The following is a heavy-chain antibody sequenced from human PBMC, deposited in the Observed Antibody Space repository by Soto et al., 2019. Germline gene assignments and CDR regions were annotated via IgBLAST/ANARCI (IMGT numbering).Heavy chain of an antibody. D-gene: IGHD6-19*01. Sequence: PSETLSLTCTVSGGSISSGDYYWSWIRQPPGKGLEWIGYIYYSGSTYYNPSLKSRVTISVDTSKNQFSLKLSSVTAADTAVYYCARVGDLKAGPLFDYWGQGTLVTASP. V-gene: IGHV4-30-4*01. CDR2: IYYSGST. CDR3: ARVGDLKAGPLFDY. CDR1: GGSISSGDYY. J-gene: IGHJ4*02.